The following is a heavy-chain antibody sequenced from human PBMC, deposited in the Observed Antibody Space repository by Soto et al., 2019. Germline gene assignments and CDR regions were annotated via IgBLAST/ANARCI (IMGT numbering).Heavy chain of an antibody. J-gene: IGHJ4*02. D-gene: IGHD3-3*01. CDR3: ASSPSYDFWSGYPTDY. V-gene: IGHV4-34*01. CDR1: GGSFSGYY. CDR2: INHSGST. Sequence: SETLSLTCAVYGGSFSGYYWSWIRQPPGKGLEWIGEINHSGSTNYNPSLKSRVTISVDTSKNQFSLKLSSVTAADTAVYYCASSPSYDFWSGYPTDYWGQGTLVTVSS.